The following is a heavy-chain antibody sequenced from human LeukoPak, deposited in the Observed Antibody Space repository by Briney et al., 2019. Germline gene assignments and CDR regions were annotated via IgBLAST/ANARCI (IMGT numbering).Heavy chain of an antibody. Sequence: PGGSLRLSCAASGFTFSSYAMSWVRQAPGKGLEWVANIKQDGSEKYYVDSVKGRFTISRDNAKNSLYLQMNSLRAEDTAVYYCARDSLLWFGELEDYYYYMDVWGKGTTVTISS. V-gene: IGHV3-7*01. CDR1: GFTFSSYA. J-gene: IGHJ6*03. D-gene: IGHD3-10*01. CDR3: ARDSLLWFGELEDYYYYMDV. CDR2: IKQDGSEK.